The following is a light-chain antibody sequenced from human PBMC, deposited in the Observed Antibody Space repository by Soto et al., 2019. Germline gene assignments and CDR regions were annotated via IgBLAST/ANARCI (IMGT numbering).Light chain of an antibody. J-gene: IGKJ1*01. CDR1: QGISSN. CDR3: QKLNAYPPWT. Sequence: QLTQSPSSLSASVGDRVTITCRASQGISSNLAWYQQKPGRAPKLLIFGASTLQSGVPSRFSGSGSGTAFTLTISSLQPEDFATYFCQKLNAYPPWTFGQGTKVEIK. V-gene: IGKV1-9*01. CDR2: GAS.